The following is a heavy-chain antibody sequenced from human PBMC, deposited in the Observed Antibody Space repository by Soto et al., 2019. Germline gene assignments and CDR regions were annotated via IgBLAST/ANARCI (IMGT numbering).Heavy chain of an antibody. Sequence: ASVKVSCKASGNTFTSYDINWVRQATGQGLEWMGWMNPNSGNTGYAQKFQGRATMTRNTSISTAYMELSSLRSEDTAVYYCARTLYGDNVDYWGQGTLVTVSS. J-gene: IGHJ4*02. CDR3: ARTLYGDNVDY. V-gene: IGHV1-8*01. CDR1: GNTFTSYD. CDR2: MNPNSGNT. D-gene: IGHD4-17*01.